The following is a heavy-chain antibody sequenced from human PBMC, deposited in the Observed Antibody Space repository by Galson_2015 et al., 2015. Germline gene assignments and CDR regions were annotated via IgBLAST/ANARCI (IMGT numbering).Heavy chain of an antibody. D-gene: IGHD2-15*01. CDR3: ARAQGGWYFDY. V-gene: IGHV3-74*01. Sequence: SLRLSCAASGFTFSTYWMHWVRQAPGTGLVWVSRINSDGSSTNYADSVKGRFTISRDNAKSTLYLQMNSLRAEDTAVYYCARAQGGWYFDYWGQGSLVTVSS. CDR2: INSDGSST. J-gene: IGHJ4*02. CDR1: GFTFSTYW.